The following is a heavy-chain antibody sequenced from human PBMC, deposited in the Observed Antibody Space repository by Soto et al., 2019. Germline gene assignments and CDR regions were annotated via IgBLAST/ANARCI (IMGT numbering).Heavy chain of an antibody. J-gene: IGHJ5*02. CDR1: GGSISSGGYY. V-gene: IGHV4-31*03. D-gene: IGHD4-4*01. Sequence: SEPLSLTCTVSGGSISSGGYYWSWIRQHPGKGLEWIGYIYYSGSTYYNPSLKSRVTISVDTSKNQFSLKLSSVTAADTAVYYCARDLLRNYGGFDPWGQGTLVTVSS. CDR3: ARDLLRNYGGFDP. CDR2: IYYSGST.